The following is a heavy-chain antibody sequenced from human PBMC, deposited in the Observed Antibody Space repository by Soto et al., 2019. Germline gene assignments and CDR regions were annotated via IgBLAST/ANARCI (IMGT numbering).Heavy chain of an antibody. V-gene: IGHV1-8*01. CDR3: AGGDRSFDWSLGGVYYYYYGMDV. J-gene: IGHJ6*02. CDR2: MNPNSGNT. D-gene: IGHD3-9*01. Sequence: ASVKVSCNASGYTFTSYDINWVRQATGQGLEWMGWMNPNSGNTGYAQKFQGRVTMTRNTSISTAYMELSSLRSEDTAVYYCAGGDRSFDWSLGGVYYYYYGMDVWGQGTTVTVSS. CDR1: GYTFTSYD.